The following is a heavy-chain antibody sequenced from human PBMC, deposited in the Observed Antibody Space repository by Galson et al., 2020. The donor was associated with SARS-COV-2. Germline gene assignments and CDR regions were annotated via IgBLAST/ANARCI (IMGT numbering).Heavy chain of an antibody. D-gene: IGHD6-6*01. CDR3: TRVPPHSSSFWDAFDI. V-gene: IGHV3-73*01. Sequence: GGSLRLSCAASGFSFSGSAMHWVRQASGKGLEWVGRIRSKANSYATTSAASVKGRFTISRDDSKNTAYLQMNSLKTEDTAVYYCTRVPPHSSSFWDAFDIWGQGTMVTVSS. CDR1: GFSFSGSA. J-gene: IGHJ3*02. CDR2: IRSKANSYAT.